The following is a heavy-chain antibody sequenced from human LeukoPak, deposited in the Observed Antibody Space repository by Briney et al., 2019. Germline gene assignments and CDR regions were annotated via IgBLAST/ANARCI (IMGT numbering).Heavy chain of an antibody. J-gene: IGHJ4*02. CDR3: ARTEGGYYDSSGYQVSPYYFDY. CDR2: INHSGST. V-gene: IGHV4-34*01. Sequence: SETLSLTCAVYGGSFSGYYWSWIRQPPGKGLEWIGEINHSGSTNYNPSLKSRVTISVDTSKNQFSLRLSSVTAADTAVYYCARTEGGYYDSSGYQVSPYYFDYWGQGTLVTVSS. D-gene: IGHD3-22*01. CDR1: GGSFSGYY.